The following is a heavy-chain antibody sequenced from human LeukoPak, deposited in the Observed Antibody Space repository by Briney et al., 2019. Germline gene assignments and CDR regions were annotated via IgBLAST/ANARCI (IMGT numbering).Heavy chain of an antibody. D-gene: IGHD3-9*01. Sequence: GRSLRLSCAASGFTVSSNYMSWVRQAPGKGLEWVSVIYSGGSTYYADSVKGRFTISRDNSKNTLYLQMNSLRAEDTAVYYCAKHPYYDILTGYWSWYFDLWGRGTLVTVSS. CDR1: GFTVSSNY. J-gene: IGHJ2*01. CDR2: IYSGGST. V-gene: IGHV3-53*05. CDR3: AKHPYYDILTGYWSWYFDL.